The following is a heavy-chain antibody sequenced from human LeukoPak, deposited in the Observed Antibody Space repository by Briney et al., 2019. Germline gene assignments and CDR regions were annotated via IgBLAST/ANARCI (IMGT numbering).Heavy chain of an antibody. CDR2: IKSKTDGGTT. D-gene: IGHD3-16*02. CDR1: GFTFSNYW. V-gene: IGHV3-15*01. J-gene: IGHJ4*02. CDR3: TTSGDVYVWGSYRYTI. Sequence: GGSLRLSCAASGFTFSNYWMHWVRQAPGKGLEWVGRIKSKTDGGTTDYAAPVKGRFTISRDDSKNTLYLQMNSLKTEDTAVYYCTTSGDVYVWGSYRYTIWGQGTLVTVSS.